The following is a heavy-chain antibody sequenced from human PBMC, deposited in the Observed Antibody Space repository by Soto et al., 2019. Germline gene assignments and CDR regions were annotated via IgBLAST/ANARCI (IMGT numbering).Heavy chain of an antibody. V-gene: IGHV1-46*01. J-gene: IGHJ6*02. CDR2: INPSGSYT. CDR3: ARYIPPDGMDV. Sequence: QVQLVQSGAEVKKPVASVKVSCKALGNTFTSYYIHWVRQAPGQGLEWMGIINPSGSYTSYAQKFEGRVTMTRYTSTSTVYMELSSLRSEDTAVYYCARYIPPDGMDVWGQGTTVTVSS. CDR1: GNTFTSYY.